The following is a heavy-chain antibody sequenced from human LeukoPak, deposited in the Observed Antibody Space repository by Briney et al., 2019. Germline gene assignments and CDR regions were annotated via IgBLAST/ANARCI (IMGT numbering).Heavy chain of an antibody. V-gene: IGHV3-11*04. CDR3: AKDQGTTVTSFDY. CDR1: GFTFSDYY. Sequence: NPGGSLRLSCAASGFTFSDYYMSWIRQAPGKGLEWVSYISSSGSTIYYADSVKGRFTISRDNAKNSLYLQMNSLRAEDTAVYYCAKDQGTTVTSFDYWGRGTLVTVSS. D-gene: IGHD4-17*01. J-gene: IGHJ4*02. CDR2: ISSSGSTI.